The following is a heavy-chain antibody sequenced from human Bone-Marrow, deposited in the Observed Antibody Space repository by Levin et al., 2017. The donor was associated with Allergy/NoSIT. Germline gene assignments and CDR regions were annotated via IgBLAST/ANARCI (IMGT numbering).Heavy chain of an antibody. CDR1: GGSISSGDYY. CDR2: IAYGTKT. V-gene: IGHV4-30-4*01. D-gene: IGHD1-26*01. CDR3: AREEASGSYRETFDP. J-gene: IGHJ5*02. Sequence: PSETLSLTCSVSGGSISSGDYYWSWIRQTPGKGLEWIGYIAYGTKTYYSPSLKSRVTISTDPSNNQFSLRLSSVTAADSAIYYCAREEASGSYRETFDPWGRGILVTVSS.